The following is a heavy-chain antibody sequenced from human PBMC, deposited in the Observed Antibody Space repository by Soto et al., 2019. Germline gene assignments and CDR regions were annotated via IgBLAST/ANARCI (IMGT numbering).Heavy chain of an antibody. CDR1: GYTFTGYY. V-gene: IGHV1-2*04. J-gene: IGHJ3*02. D-gene: IGHD2-15*01. Sequence: QVQLVQSGAEVKKPGASVKVSCKASGYTFTGYYMHWVRQAPGQGLEWMGWINPNSGGTNYAQKCQGWVTMTRDTSISTAYMELSRLRSDDTAVYYCARDRGYCSGGSCYRPTPDAFDIWGQGTMVTVSS. CDR2: INPNSGGT. CDR3: ARDRGYCSGGSCYRPTPDAFDI.